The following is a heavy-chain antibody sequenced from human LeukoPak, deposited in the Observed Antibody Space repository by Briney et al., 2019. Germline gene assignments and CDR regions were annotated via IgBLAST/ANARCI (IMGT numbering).Heavy chain of an antibody. CDR1: GYTLTELS. V-gene: IGHV1-24*01. D-gene: IGHD3-22*01. CDR3: ATDLTTLTHYYDSSGYAFDY. Sequence: GASVKVSCKVSGYTLTELSVHWVRQAPGKGLEWMGGFDPEDGETIYAQKFQGRVTMTEDTSTDTGYMELSSLRSEDTAVYYCATDLTTLTHYYDSSGYAFDYWGQGTLVTVYS. CDR2: FDPEDGET. J-gene: IGHJ4*02.